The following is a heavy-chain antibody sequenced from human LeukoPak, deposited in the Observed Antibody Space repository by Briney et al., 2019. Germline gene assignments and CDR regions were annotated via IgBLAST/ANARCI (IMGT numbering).Heavy chain of an antibody. CDR2: INPNSGGT. V-gene: IGHV1-2*02. Sequence: ASAKVSCKASGYTFTSYGISWVRQAPGQGLEWMGWINPNSGGTNYAQKFQGRVTMTRDTSISTAYMELSRLRSDDTAVYYCARAAVVATILDYYYYGMDVWGQGTTVTVSS. J-gene: IGHJ6*02. D-gene: IGHD5-12*01. CDR1: GYTFTSYG. CDR3: ARAAVVATILDYYYYGMDV.